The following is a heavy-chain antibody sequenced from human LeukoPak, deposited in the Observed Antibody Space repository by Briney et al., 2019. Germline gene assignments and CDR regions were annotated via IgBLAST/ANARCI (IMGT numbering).Heavy chain of an antibody. Sequence: GGSLRLSCAAPGFTFSSYDIHWVRQAPGKGLEWVAVIWYGGSNKYYADSLKGRITMSRDNSKNTLYLQMKRLRAEDTAVYYCARGLHRSGWSTAFGIWGQGTMVTVSP. V-gene: IGHV3-33*01. CDR1: GFTFSSYD. J-gene: IGHJ3*02. CDR3: ARGLHRSGWSTAFGI. CDR2: IWYGGSNK. D-gene: IGHD6-19*01.